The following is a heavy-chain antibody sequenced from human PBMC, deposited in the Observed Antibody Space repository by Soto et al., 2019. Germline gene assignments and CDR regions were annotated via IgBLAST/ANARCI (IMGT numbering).Heavy chain of an antibody. CDR1: GFTFSSYS. CDR3: ARVGSDILTGYRFVDY. D-gene: IGHD3-9*01. V-gene: IGHV3-48*01. Sequence: GGSLRLSCAASGFTFSSYSMNWVRQAPGKGLEWVSYISSSSSTIYYADSVKGRFTISRDNAKNSLYLQMNSLRAEDTAVYYCARVGSDILTGYRFVDYWGQGTLVTVSS. J-gene: IGHJ4*02. CDR2: ISSSSSTI.